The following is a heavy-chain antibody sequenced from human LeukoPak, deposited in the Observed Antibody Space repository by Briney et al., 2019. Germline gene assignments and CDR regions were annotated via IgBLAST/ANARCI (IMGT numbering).Heavy chain of an antibody. Sequence: PGGSLRLSCAASGFTFSSYAMHWVRQAPGKGLEWVAVISYDGSNKYYADSVKGRFTISRDNSKSTLYLQMNSLRAEDTAVYYCAREAFAYSNYYYGMDVWGQGTTVTVSS. D-gene: IGHD4-11*01. V-gene: IGHV3-30-3*01. CDR3: AREAFAYSNYYYGMDV. CDR1: GFTFSSYA. CDR2: ISYDGSNK. J-gene: IGHJ6*02.